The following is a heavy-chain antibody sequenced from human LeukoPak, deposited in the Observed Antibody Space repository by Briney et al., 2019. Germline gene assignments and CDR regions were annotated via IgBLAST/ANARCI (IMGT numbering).Heavy chain of an antibody. J-gene: IGHJ4*02. CDR1: GFTFSIYS. CDR3: ARDGSGRVPEMSAPDY. Sequence: GGSLRLSCAASGFTFSIYSMNWVRQAPGKGLEWVSYISSSSSTIHYADSVKGRFTISRDNAKNSLYLQMNSLRAEDTAVYYCARDGSGRVPEMSAPDYWGQGTLVTVSS. V-gene: IGHV3-48*04. D-gene: IGHD3-10*01. CDR2: ISSSSSTI.